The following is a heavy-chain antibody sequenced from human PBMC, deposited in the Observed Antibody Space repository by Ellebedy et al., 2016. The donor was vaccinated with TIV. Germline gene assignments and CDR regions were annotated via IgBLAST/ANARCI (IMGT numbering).Heavy chain of an antibody. Sequence: MPSETLSLTCTISHGSFSSYYWSWIRQSPGKGLEWIGSIRSSGSANYNPALKSRVIPSIDMSKNQFSLKLSSVTAADTAVYYCARSLGTTILFYFDYWGQGTLVTVSS. J-gene: IGHJ4*02. CDR2: IRSSGSA. CDR3: ARSLGTTILFYFDY. D-gene: IGHD1-26*01. CDR1: HGSFSSYY. V-gene: IGHV4-4*09.